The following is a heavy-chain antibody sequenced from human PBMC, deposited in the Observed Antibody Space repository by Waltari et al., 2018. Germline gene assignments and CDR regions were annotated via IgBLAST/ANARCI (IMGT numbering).Heavy chain of an antibody. CDR3: ARIYYGDYVVY. Sequence: EVQLVESGGGLVQPGGSLRLSCAASGFAFSSYWMSWVRQAPGKGLEWVANIKQDGSEKYYVDSVKGRFTISRDNAKNSLYLQMNSLRAEDTAVYYCARIYYGDYVVYWGQGTLVTVST. D-gene: IGHD4-17*01. CDR1: GFAFSSYW. V-gene: IGHV3-7*03. J-gene: IGHJ4*02. CDR2: IKQDGSEK.